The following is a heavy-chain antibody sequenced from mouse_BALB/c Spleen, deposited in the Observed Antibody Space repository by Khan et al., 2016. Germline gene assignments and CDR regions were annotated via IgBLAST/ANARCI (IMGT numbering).Heavy chain of an antibody. J-gene: IGHJ2*01. CDR2: ISYSGST. D-gene: IGHD1-2*01. CDR1: GYSITSGYG. Sequence: EVQLVETGPGLVKPSQSLSLTCTVTGYSITSGYGWNWIRQFPGNKLEWMGYISYSGSTNCNPSLKSRISITRDTSKNQFFLQLNSVTTEDTATYSCARTARIKYWGQGTTLTVSS. CDR3: ARTARIKY. V-gene: IGHV3-2*02.